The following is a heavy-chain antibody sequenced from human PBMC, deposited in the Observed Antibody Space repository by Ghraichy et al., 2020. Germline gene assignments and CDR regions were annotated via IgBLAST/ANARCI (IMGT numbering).Heavy chain of an antibody. CDR2: INHSGST. Sequence: SETLSLTCAVYGGSFSGYYWSWIRQPPGKGLEWIGEINHSGSTNYNPSLKSRVTISVDTSKNQFSLKLSSVTAADTAVYYCAPMAQTLGELSDYWGQGTLVTVSS. D-gene: IGHD5-24*01. CDR3: APMAQTLGELSDY. V-gene: IGHV4-34*01. CDR1: GGSFSGYY. J-gene: IGHJ4*02.